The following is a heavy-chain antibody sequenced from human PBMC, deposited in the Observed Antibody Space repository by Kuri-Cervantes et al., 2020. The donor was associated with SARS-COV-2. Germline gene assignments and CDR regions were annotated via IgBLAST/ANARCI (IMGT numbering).Heavy chain of an antibody. J-gene: IGHJ6*02. CDR2: INSDGSST. CDR1: GFTFSSYW. D-gene: IGHD2-15*01. V-gene: IGHV3-74*01. CDR3: ARDLTLGYCSGGSCYYYYYGMDV. Sequence: GESLKISCAASGFTFSSYWMRWVRQAPGKGLVWVSRINSDGSSTSYADSVKGRFTISRDNAKNTLYLQMNSLRAEDTAVYYCARDLTLGYCSGGSCYYYYYGMDVWGQGTTVTVSS.